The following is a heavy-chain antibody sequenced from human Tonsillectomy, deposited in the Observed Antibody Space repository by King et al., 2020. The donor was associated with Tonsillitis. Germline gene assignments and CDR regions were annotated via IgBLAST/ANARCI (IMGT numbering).Heavy chain of an antibody. V-gene: IGHV4-59*01. CDR3: ARVRFLEWLVQPFVDY. D-gene: IGHD3-3*01. CDR1: GGSISDNY. CDR2: IYSSENS. J-gene: IGHJ4*02. Sequence: QLQESGPGLVKPSETLSLTCTVSGGSISDNYWSWIRQSPGTGLEWIGYIYSSENSIYNPSLESRVVISLGTSRNQFSLRLSSVSAADTAVYYCARVRFLEWLVQPFVDYWGQGTLVTVSP.